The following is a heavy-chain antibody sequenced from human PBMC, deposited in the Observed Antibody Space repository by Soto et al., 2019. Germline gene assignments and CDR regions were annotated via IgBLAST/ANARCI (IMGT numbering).Heavy chain of an antibody. J-gene: IGHJ6*03. CDR2: YGGSGGSR. Sequence: DVQLLESGGGLVQWGGSLRLSCVTSGFTFSTYGMTWVRQAPGKGLEWVSYGGSGGSRYYGESVKGRFTISRDNSKNTLSLEINSLRAEDTATYYCVKFRGRAYPYYYMDVWGKGTAVTVSS. CDR1: GFTFSTYG. V-gene: IGHV3-23*01. CDR3: VKFRGRAYPYYYMDV. D-gene: IGHD3-10*01.